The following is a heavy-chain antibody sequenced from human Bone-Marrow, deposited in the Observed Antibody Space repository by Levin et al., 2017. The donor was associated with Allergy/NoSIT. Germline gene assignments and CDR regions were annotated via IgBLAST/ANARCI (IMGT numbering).Heavy chain of an antibody. CDR1: GFMFTGYY. Sequence: GESLKISCKASGFMFTGYYIHWVRQAPGQGLEWMGRINPKSGDTDSAQKFQGRVTMTRDTSISTAYVELRGLTSDDTAVYYCGRWGTLAHHLPVDEYFQHWGQGTLVTVSS. V-gene: IGHV1-2*06. CDR2: INPKSGDT. D-gene: IGHD1-7*01. CDR3: GRWGTLAHHLPVDEYFQH. J-gene: IGHJ1*01.